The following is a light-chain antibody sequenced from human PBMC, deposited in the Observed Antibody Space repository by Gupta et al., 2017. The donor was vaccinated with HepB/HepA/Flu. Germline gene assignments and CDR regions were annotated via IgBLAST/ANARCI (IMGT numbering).Light chain of an antibody. V-gene: IGLV2-11*01. CDR1: NSDVGYYNY. CDR3: SSYAGSYTFLV. J-gene: IGLJ2*01. CDR2: DVN. Sequence: QSALTQPRSVSGSPGQSVTISCTGPNSDVGYYNYVSWYQQHPGKAPKLMIYDVNKRPSGVPDRFSGAKSGNTASLTISGLQAEDEADYYCSSYAGSYTFLVFGGGTKLTVL.